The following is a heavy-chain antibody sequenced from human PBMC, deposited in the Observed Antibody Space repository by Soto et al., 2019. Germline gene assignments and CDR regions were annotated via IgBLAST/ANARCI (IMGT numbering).Heavy chain of an antibody. CDR3: AKAWGIDY. J-gene: IGHJ4*02. Sequence: PGGSLRLCCAASGFTFSSYTMSWVRQAPGKGLEWVSTISGSGSSTYSADSVKGRFTISRDNSKNTLYLQMNSLRVEDTAIYYCAKAWGIDYWGQGTLVTVSS. V-gene: IGHV3-23*01. CDR1: GFTFSSYT. CDR2: ISGSGSST. D-gene: IGHD7-27*01.